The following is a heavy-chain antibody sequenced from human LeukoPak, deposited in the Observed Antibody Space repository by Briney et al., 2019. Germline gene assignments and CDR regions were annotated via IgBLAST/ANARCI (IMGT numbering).Heavy chain of an antibody. CDR1: GFTFSSYI. J-gene: IGHJ4*02. CDR3: ARGYFFDY. CDR2: ISSGSNAI. V-gene: IGHV3-48*02. D-gene: IGHD1-14*01. Sequence: PGGSLRLSCAASGFTFSSYIMNWVRQAPGKGLEWISYISSGSNAIYYADSVKGRFTISRDNAKNSLYLQMNSLRDEDTAVYYCARGYFFDYWGQGTLVTVSS.